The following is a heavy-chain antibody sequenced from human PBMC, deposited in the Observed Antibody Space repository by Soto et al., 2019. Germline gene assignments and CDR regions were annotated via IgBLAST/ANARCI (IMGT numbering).Heavy chain of an antibody. Sequence: SETLSLTCTVSGGSISSYYGSWIRQPPGKGLEWIGYIYYSGSTNYNPSLKSRVTISVDTSKNQFSLKLSFVTAADTAVYYCARAKYSYADYWGQGTLVTVSS. D-gene: IGHD5-18*01. CDR3: ARAKYSYADY. CDR2: IYYSGST. V-gene: IGHV4-59*01. J-gene: IGHJ4*02. CDR1: GGSISSYY.